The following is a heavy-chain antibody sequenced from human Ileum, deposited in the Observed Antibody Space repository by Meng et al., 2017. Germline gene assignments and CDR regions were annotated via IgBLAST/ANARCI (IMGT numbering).Heavy chain of an antibody. CDR1: WFSLSTSGVG. J-gene: IGHJ5*02. CDR2: IYWEDDK. CDR3: AHRLAYSSNYNVGWFDP. Sequence: QIALNESGPTLVQPTQTLTLTCTFSWFSLSTSGVGVAWIRQPPGNALECLALIYWEDDKRYNPSLKNRLTITKGTSKNQVVLTMTNMDLVDTATYYCAHRLAYSSNYNVGWFDPWGQGTLVTVSS. V-gene: IGHV2-5*02. D-gene: IGHD6-13*01.